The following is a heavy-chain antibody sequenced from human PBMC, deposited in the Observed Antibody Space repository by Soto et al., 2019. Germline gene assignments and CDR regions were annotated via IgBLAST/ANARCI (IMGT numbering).Heavy chain of an antibody. Sequence: GGSLRLSCAASGLTFSRYTMHWVRQAPGKGLEWVAVISYDGNNKYYADSVKGRFTISRDNSKNTLSLQMNSLRPEDTAVYYCARFRSDRPFDYWGQGTLVAVSS. J-gene: IGHJ4*02. V-gene: IGHV3-30-3*01. CDR1: GLTFSRYT. CDR3: ARFRSDRPFDY. CDR2: ISYDGNNK.